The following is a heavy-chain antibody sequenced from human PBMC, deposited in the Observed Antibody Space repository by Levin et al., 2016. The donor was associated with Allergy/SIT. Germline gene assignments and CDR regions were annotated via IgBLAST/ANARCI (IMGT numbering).Heavy chain of an antibody. CDR3: ARRAETAWAGQSEVQPYYFDY. J-gene: IGHJ4*02. D-gene: IGHD1-26*01. CDR2: INQSGST. V-gene: IGHV4-34*01. Sequence: WIRQPPGKGLEWIGEINQSGSTNYNPSLKSRVTISVDTSKNQFSLKLSSVTAADTAVYYCARRAETAWAGQSEVQPYYFDYWGQGTLVTVSS.